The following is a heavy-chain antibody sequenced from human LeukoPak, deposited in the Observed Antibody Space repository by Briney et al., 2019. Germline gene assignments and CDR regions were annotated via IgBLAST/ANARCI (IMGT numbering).Heavy chain of an antibody. V-gene: IGHV3-23*01. CDR3: AKDLYYYGSGSPLDY. CDR1: GFTFSSYA. CDR2: ISGSGGST. D-gene: IGHD3-10*01. J-gene: IGHJ4*02. Sequence: GGSLRLSCAASGFTFSSYAMSWVRQAPGKGLEWVSAISGSGGSTYYADSVKGRFTISRDNSKNTLYLQMNSLRAEDTAVYYCAKDLYYYGSGSPLDYWGQGTLVTVSS.